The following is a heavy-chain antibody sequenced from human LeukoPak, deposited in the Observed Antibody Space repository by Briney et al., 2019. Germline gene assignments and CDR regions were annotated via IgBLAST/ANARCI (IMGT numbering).Heavy chain of an antibody. Sequence: SETLSLTCTVSGGSISGTYWSWIRQPPGKGLEWIGYIYSSGSTSYNPSLKSRVTISVDTSKNQFSLRLKFVTAADTAVYYCARLGGSRDFDYWGQGTLVTVSS. J-gene: IGHJ4*02. CDR1: GGSISGTY. V-gene: IGHV4-59*08. CDR3: ARLGGSRDFDY. D-gene: IGHD3-16*01. CDR2: IYSSGST.